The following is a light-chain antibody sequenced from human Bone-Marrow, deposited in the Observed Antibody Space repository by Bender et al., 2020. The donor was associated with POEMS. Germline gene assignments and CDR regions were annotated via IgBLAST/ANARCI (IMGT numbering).Light chain of an antibody. CDR3: AVWDDSLNGWV. J-gene: IGLJ3*02. CDR2: DVA. CDR1: HSDVGYYNW. Sequence: QSALTQPASVSGSPGQSITISCTGTHSDVGYYNWVSWYQQHPGTAPKLIIYDVASRPSGVSSRFSGSRSGTSASLAISGVQAEDEADYYCAVWDDSLNGWVFGGGTKLTVL. V-gene: IGLV2-14*03.